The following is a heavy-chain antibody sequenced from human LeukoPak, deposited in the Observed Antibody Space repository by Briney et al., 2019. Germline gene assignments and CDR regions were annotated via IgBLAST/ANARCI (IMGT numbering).Heavy chain of an antibody. D-gene: IGHD3-3*01. V-gene: IGHV3-66*01. Sequence: TGGSLRLSCAASGFTVSNNYMRWVRQAPGKGLEWVSLIYSGGSTYYADSVKGRFIISRDNSKNTLYLQMNSLRAEDTAVYYCARGDPDISFGVAGEAFDIWGQGTMVTVSS. J-gene: IGHJ3*02. CDR1: GFTVSNNY. CDR2: IYSGGST. CDR3: ARGDPDISFGVAGEAFDI.